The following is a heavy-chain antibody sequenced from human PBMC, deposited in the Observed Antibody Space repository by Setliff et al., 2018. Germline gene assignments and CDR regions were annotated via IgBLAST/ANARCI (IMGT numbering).Heavy chain of an antibody. J-gene: IGHJ3*02. D-gene: IGHD2-15*01. V-gene: IGHV1-18*01. CDR3: ARPGLYCSGGGCCGDDAFDI. Sequence: GASVKVSCKASGYTFTSYGISWVRQAPGQGLEWMGWISAYDGDTNYAQKLQGRVTMTTDTSTTTAYMELRSLRSDDTAVYYCARPGLYCSGGGCCGDDAFDIWGQGTMVTGSS. CDR2: ISAYDGDT. CDR1: GYTFTSYG.